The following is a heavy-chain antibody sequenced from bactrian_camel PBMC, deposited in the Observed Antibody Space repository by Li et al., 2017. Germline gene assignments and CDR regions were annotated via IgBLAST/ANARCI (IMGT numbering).Heavy chain of an antibody. CDR1: GFTFGSWV. CDR3: STDPLTPVCD. V-gene: IGHV3S40*01. Sequence: VQLVESGGGLVQPGGSLRLSCAASGFTFGSWVMSWIRQAPGKGLEWVSGINSRTDDSTVYSESVKGRFTISQDKNKKTVYLEISNLEPEATAVYYCSTDPLTPVCDWGQGTQVTVS. J-gene: IGHJ4*01. CDR2: INSRTDDST. D-gene: IGHD2*01.